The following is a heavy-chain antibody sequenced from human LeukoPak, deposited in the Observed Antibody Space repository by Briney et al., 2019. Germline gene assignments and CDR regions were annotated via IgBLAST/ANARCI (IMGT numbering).Heavy chain of an antibody. V-gene: IGHV3-30*18. D-gene: IGHD6-19*01. Sequence: GGSLRLSCVVSGFTFSSYGMHWVRQAQGKGLEWVAVISSDGSNKYYADSVKGRFTISRDNSKNTLYLQMNSLRAEDTAVYYCAKAVAGTVYYYYMDVWGKGTTVTVSS. CDR1: GFTFSSYG. CDR2: ISSDGSNK. J-gene: IGHJ6*03. CDR3: AKAVAGTVYYYYMDV.